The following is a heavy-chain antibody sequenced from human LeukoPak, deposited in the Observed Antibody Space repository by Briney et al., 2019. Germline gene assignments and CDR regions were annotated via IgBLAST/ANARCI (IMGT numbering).Heavy chain of an antibody. CDR3: ARAYFDTSAYYPHFEF. CDR1: GGSFSGYY. D-gene: IGHD3-22*01. CDR2: INHSGST. J-gene: IGHJ4*02. Sequence: PSETLSLTCAVYGGSFSGYYWSWIRQPPGKGLEWIGEINHSGSTNYNPSLKSRLTISIDTSKNQFFLKLSSVTAADTAVYYCARAYFDTSAYYPHFEFWGPGTLVTVSS. V-gene: IGHV4-34*01.